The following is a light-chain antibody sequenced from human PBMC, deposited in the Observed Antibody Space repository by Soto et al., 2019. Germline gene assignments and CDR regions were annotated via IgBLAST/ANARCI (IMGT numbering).Light chain of an antibody. J-gene: IGKJ3*01. CDR1: QSVNSNY. CDR3: QHYGSSQFT. Sequence: EIVLMQSPGTLSLSPGEVANISCRASQSVNSNYLAWYQQKPGQAPTVLIFDTSRRSTFVPDRFSGSGSGTDFTLSNSRLEPDDFGVYYCQHYGSSQFTFGPVPKVNI. CDR2: DTS. V-gene: IGKV3-20*01.